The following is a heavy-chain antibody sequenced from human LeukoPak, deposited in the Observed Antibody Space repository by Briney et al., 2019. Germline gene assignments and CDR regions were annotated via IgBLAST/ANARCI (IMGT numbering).Heavy chain of an antibody. V-gene: IGHV3-23*01. D-gene: IGHD2-2*01. J-gene: IGHJ6*04. CDR3: AKAVGYCSSTSCYAPEDYYYGMDV. CDR1: GFTFSSYA. Sequence: GGSLRLSCAASGFTFSSYAMSWVRQAPGKGLEWVSAISGSGGSTYYADSVEGRFTISRDNSKNTLYLQMNSLRAEDTAVYYCAKAVGYCSSTSCYAPEDYYYGMDVWGKGTTVTVSS. CDR2: ISGSGGST.